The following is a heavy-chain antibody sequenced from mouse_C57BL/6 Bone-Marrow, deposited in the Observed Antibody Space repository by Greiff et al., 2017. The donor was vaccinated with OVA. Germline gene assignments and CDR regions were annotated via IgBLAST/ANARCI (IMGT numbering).Heavy chain of an antibody. CDR1: GYTFTSYW. V-gene: IGHV1-52*01. J-gene: IGHJ4*01. Sequence: QVQLQQSGAELVRPGSSVKLSCKASGYTFTSYWMHWVKQRPIQGLEWIGNIDPSDSETHYNQKFKGKATLTVDKSSSTAYMQLSSLTSEDSAVYYCARGDWFYAMDYWGQGTSVTVSS. CDR2: IDPSDSET. CDR3: ARGDWFYAMDY. D-gene: IGHD2-2*01.